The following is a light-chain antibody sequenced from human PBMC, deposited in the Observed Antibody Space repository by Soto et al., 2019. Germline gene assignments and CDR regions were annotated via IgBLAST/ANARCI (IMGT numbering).Light chain of an antibody. J-gene: IGKJ2*01. CDR2: AAS. CDR3: QQYGRSPPLYT. CDR1: QSISTNY. V-gene: IGKV3-20*01. Sequence: EIVLTQSPGTLSLSPGERATLSCRASQSISTNYLAWYQQKPGQAPRLLISAASSRATGIPDRFSGSGSGTDFTLTISRLEPEDFAVYYCQQYGRSPPLYTFGQGTKLEIK.